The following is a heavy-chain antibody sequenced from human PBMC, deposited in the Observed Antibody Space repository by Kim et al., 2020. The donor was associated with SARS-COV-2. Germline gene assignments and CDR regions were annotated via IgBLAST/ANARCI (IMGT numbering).Heavy chain of an antibody. Sequence: SETLSLTCAVYGESFSGYYWSWIRQPPGKGLEWIGEINHSGSTNYNPSLKSRVTISVDTSKNQFSLKLSSVTAAETAVYYCARGGYYYGSGSYYNPLNYYYYGMDVWGQGTTVTVS. CDR1: GESFSGYY. CDR2: INHSGST. CDR3: ARGGYYYGSGSYYNPLNYYYYGMDV. D-gene: IGHD3-10*01. J-gene: IGHJ6*02. V-gene: IGHV4-34*01.